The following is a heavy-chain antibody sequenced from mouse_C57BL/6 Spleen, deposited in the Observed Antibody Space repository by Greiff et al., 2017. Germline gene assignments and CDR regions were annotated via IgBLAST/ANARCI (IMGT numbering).Heavy chain of an antibody. CDR2: IHPNSGST. J-gene: IGHJ2*01. D-gene: IGHD2-1*01. Sequence: QVQLKQPGAELVKPGASVKLSCKASGYTFTSYWMHWVKQRPGQGLEWIGMIHPNSGSTNYNEKFKSKATLTVDKSSSTAYMQLSSLTSEDSAVYYCARWGKYFDYWGQGTTLTVSS. CDR3: ARWGKYFDY. V-gene: IGHV1-64*01. CDR1: GYTFTSYW.